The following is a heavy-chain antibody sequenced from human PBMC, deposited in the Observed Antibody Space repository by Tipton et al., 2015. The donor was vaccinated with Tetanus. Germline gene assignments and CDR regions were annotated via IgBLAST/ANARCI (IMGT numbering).Heavy chain of an antibody. Sequence: TLSLICAVYGGSFSGHYWSWMRQPPGKGLEWIGEVHHSGSTKYNPSLKSRVTISVNTSKNQFSLRLTSVTAADTAVYYCARGFGSNWYYFDYWGQGTLVTVSS. J-gene: IGHJ4*02. CDR1: GGSFSGHY. V-gene: IGHV4-34*01. CDR2: VHHSGST. CDR3: ARGFGSNWYYFDY. D-gene: IGHD6-13*01.